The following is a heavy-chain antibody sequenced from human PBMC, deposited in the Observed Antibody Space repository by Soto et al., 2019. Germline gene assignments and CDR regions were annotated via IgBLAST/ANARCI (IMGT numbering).Heavy chain of an antibody. CDR3: GTGGAAAGNAFHV. Sequence: PGGSLRLSCAAAEGTRSRYGMHWILQATGKGLEWVSGIGTAGDTHYLDSVKGRFTTSRENARNSIYLQMDSLRVGDTAVYYCGTGGAAAGNAFHVWGQGTMVTVSS. J-gene: IGHJ3*01. D-gene: IGHD6-25*01. CDR2: IGTAGDT. CDR1: EGTRSRYG. V-gene: IGHV3-13*01.